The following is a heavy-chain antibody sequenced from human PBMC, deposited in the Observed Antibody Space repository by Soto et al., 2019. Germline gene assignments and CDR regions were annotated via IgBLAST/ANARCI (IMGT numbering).Heavy chain of an antibody. J-gene: IGHJ6*02. V-gene: IGHV3-74*01. Sequence: GGSLRLSCAASGFTFSSYWMHWVRQAPGKGLVWVSRINSDGSSTSYADSVKGRFTISRDNAKNTLYLQMNSLRAEDTAVYYCARVAEDIVVVVAANYGMDVWGQGTTVTVSS. CDR3: ARVAEDIVVVVAANYGMDV. CDR2: INSDGSST. D-gene: IGHD2-15*01. CDR1: GFTFSSYW.